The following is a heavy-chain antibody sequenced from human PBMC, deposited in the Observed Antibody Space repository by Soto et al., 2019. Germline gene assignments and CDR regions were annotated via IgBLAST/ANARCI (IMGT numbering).Heavy chain of an antibody. D-gene: IGHD2-2*01. V-gene: IGHV3-23*01. CDR2: VSATAGTT. J-gene: IGHJ4*02. CDR1: GFTFSSYA. Sequence: GGSLRLSCAASGFTFSSYAMSWVRQAPGKGLEWVSVVSATAGTTYYADSVKGRFTISRDNSKNTLYLQMNSLRAEDTAVYYCAKVGAVPADFAYWGQGILVTVSS. CDR3: AKVGAVPADFAY.